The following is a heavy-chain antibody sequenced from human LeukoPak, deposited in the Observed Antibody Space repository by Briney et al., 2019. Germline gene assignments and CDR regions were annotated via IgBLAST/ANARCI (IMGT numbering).Heavy chain of an antibody. CDR3: ARGGYRHYFDY. V-gene: IGHV3-11*06. Sequence: GSLRPSCAASGFTFSDYYMSWIRQAPGKGLEWVSYISSSSSYTNYADSVKGRFTISRDNAKNSLYLQLNSLRAEDTAVYFCARGGYRHYFDYWGQGTLVTVSS. D-gene: IGHD5-18*01. J-gene: IGHJ4*02. CDR2: ISSSSSYT. CDR1: GFTFSDYY.